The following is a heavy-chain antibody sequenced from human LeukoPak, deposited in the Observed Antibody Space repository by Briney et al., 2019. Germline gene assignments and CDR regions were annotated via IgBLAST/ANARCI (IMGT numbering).Heavy chain of an antibody. Sequence: SQTLSLTCTVSGGSISSGGYYWSWIRQHPGKGLEWIGYIYYSGSTYYNPSLKGRVTISVDTSKNQFSLKLSSVTAADTAVYYCAREYDSSGHGLDYWGQGTLVTVSS. V-gene: IGHV4-31*03. CDR3: AREYDSSGHGLDY. D-gene: IGHD3-22*01. J-gene: IGHJ4*02. CDR2: IYYSGST. CDR1: GGSISSGGYY.